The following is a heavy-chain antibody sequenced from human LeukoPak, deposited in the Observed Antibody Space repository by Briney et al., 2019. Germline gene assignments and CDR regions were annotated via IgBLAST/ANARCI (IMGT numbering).Heavy chain of an antibody. D-gene: IGHD3-10*01. CDR3: ARGGYYGSGSFYSTQTSVFDY. J-gene: IGHJ4*02. Sequence: SQTLSLTCDISGDSVPSNSAAWNWIRQSPSRGLEWLGRTYYRSEWYNDYSVSVKSRITINPDTSKNQFSLQLNSVTPEDTAVYYCARGGYYGSGSFYSTQTSVFDYWGQGTLVTVSS. CDR2: TYYRSEWYN. CDR1: GDSVPSNSAA. V-gene: IGHV6-1*01.